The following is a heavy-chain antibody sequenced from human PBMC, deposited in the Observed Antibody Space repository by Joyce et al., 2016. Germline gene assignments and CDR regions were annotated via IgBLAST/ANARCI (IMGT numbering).Heavy chain of an antibody. CDR3: ARGGTSSDHYFFYTLDV. Sequence: QVLLVQSGAAVKRPGSSLRVSCKSSGGDFSNYTVNWVRQAPGQRLGWMGGIIPFLGAAKYAEDFQGRGTLTADQSTRTAYLELSSLTSADTAVYYCARGGTSSDHYFFYTLDVWGPGTTVIVSS. CDR2: IIPFLGAA. D-gene: IGHD1-14*01. J-gene: IGHJ6*02. CDR1: GGDFSNYT. V-gene: IGHV1-69*12.